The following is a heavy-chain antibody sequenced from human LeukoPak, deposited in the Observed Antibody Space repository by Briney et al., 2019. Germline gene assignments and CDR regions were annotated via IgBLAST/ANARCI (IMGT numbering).Heavy chain of an antibody. CDR1: GYTFTCYY. V-gene: IGHV1-2*02. Sequence: ASVKVSCKASGYTFTCYYMHWVRQAPGQGLEWMGWINPNSGGTNYAQKFQGRVTMTRDTSISTAYMELSRLRSDDTAVYYCARGSVGYSSSWYECWGQGTLVTVSS. J-gene: IGHJ5*01. D-gene: IGHD6-13*01. CDR3: ARGSVGYSSSWYEC. CDR2: INPNSGGT.